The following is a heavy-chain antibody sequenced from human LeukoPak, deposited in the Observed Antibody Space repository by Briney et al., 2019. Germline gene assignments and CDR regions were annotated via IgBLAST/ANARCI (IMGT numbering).Heavy chain of an antibody. CDR2: IIPIFGTA. CDR1: GGTFSSYA. J-gene: IGHJ4*02. CDR3: ARSIVVLPAAIGPLDY. D-gene: IGHD2-2*02. Sequence: ASVKVSCKASGGTFSSYAISWVRQAPGQGLEWMGGIIPIFGTANYAQKFQGRVTISADESTSTAYMELSSLRSEDTAVYYCARSIVVLPAAIGPLDYWGQGTLVTVSS. V-gene: IGHV1-69*13.